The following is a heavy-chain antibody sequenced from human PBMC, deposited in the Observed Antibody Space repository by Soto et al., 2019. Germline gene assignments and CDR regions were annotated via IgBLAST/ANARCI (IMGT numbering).Heavy chain of an antibody. CDR3: AREAPMDV. CDR1: GFTVSSNY. CDR2: IWSAGMT. V-gene: IGHV3-53*01. Sequence: PGGSLRLSCAASGFTVSSNYMSWVRQAPGKGLEWVSVIWSAGMTYYADSVRGRFTISRDNLKNTLYLQMNSLRADDTAVYYCAREAPMDVWGQGTTVTVSS. J-gene: IGHJ6*02.